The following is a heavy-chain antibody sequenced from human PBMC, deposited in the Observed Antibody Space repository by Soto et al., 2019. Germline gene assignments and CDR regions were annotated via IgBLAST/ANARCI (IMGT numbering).Heavy chain of an antibody. CDR1: GFTFSSYG. V-gene: IGHV3-33*01. CDR3: AREAATYYYDSSGYYPSDY. CDR2: IWYDGSNK. Sequence: GGSLRLSCAASGFTFSSYGMHWVRQAPGKGLEWVAVIWYDGSNKYYADSVKGRFTISRDNSKNTLYLQMNSLRAEDTAVYYCAREAATYYYDSSGYYPSDYWGQGTLVTVSS. D-gene: IGHD3-22*01. J-gene: IGHJ4*02.